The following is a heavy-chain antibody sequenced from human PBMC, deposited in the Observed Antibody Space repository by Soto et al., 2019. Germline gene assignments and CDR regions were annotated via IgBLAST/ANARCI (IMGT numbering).Heavy chain of an antibody. CDR3: VRTSLVVAAATREDY. CDR2: INSDGSST. V-gene: IGHV3-74*01. J-gene: IGHJ4*02. D-gene: IGHD2-15*01. CDR1: GFTFSSYW. Sequence: GGSLRLSCAASGFTFSSYWMHWVRQAPGKGLVWVSRINSDGSSTSYADSVKGRFTISRDNAKNTLYLQMNSLRAEDTAVYYCVRTSLVVAAATREDYWGQGTLVSVSS.